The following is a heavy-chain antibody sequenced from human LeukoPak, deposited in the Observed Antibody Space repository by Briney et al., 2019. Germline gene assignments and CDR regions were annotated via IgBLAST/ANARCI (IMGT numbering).Heavy chain of an antibody. Sequence: VASVKVSCKASGYTFTSYYLHWVRQAPGQGLEWMGIINPRGGSTSYAQKFQGRVTMTRDTSTSTVYMELSSQRSDDTAIYYCARGHCSGTNCYNPEFDYWGQGTLVTVSS. CDR1: GYTFTSYY. CDR2: INPRGGST. D-gene: IGHD2-2*02. CDR3: ARGHCSGTNCYNPEFDY. J-gene: IGHJ4*02. V-gene: IGHV1-46*01.